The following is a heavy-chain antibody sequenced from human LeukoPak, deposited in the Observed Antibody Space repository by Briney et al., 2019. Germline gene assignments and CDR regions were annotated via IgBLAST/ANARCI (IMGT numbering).Heavy chain of an antibody. Sequence: GGSLRLSCAASGFTFSSYAMSWVRQAPGKGLEWVSVIYSGGSTYYADSVKGRFTISRDNSKNTLYLQMNSLRAEDTAVYYCARGQWLVLPYYGMDVWGQGTTVTVSS. CDR3: ARGQWLVLPYYGMDV. V-gene: IGHV3-66*01. CDR1: GFTFSSYA. J-gene: IGHJ6*02. CDR2: IYSGGST. D-gene: IGHD6-19*01.